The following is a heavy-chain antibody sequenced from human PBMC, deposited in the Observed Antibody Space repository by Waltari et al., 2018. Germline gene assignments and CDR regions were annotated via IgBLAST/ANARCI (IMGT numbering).Heavy chain of an antibody. J-gene: IGHJ6*03. Sequence: EVQLVESGGGLVQPGGSLRLSCAASGFTFSSYWMSWVRQAPGKGLEWVANIKQDGSEKYYVDSVKGRFTISRDNAKNSLYLQMNSLRAEDTAVYYCARGAWGGPVYMDVWGKGTTVTVSS. D-gene: IGHD3-16*01. V-gene: IGHV3-7*01. CDR1: GFTFSSYW. CDR3: ARGAWGGPVYMDV. CDR2: IKQDGSEK.